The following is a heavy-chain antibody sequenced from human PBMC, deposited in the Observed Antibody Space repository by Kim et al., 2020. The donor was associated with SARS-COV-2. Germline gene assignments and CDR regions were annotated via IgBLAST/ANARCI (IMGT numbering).Heavy chain of an antibody. CDR3: ARGVTVTTSTPYYYGMDV. D-gene: IGHD4-17*01. Sequence: SETLSLTCTVSGGSISSYYWTWIRQPPGKGLEWIGYIYYSGSTNYNPSLKSRVTISVDTSTNQFSLKLKSVTAADTAVYYCARGVTVTTSTPYYYGMDV. CDR1: GGSISSYY. V-gene: IGHV4-59*01. CDR2: IYYSGST. J-gene: IGHJ6*01.